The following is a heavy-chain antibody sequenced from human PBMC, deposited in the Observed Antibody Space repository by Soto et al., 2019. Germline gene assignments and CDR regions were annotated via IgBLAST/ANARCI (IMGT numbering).Heavy chain of an antibody. CDR2: IIPIFGTA. J-gene: IGHJ4*02. CDR1: GGTFSSYA. V-gene: IGHV1-69*13. Sequence: SVKVSCEASGGTFSSYAISWVRQAPGQGLEWMGGIIPIFGTANYAQKFQGRVTITADESTSTAYMELSSLRSEDTAVYYCATSGKYYYDSSGFDYWGQGTLVTVSS. CDR3: ATSGKYYYDSSGFDY. D-gene: IGHD3-22*01.